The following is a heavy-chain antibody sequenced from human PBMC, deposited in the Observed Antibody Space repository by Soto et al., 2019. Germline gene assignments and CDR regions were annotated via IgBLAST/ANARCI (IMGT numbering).Heavy chain of an antibody. CDR2: IYHSGST. Sequence: QVQLQESGPGLVKPSGTLSLTCAVSGGSISSSNWWSWVRQPPGKGLEWIGEIYHSGSTNYNPSLKDRVPLXAXKXXNQFPLKLSSVTAADTAVYYCARADMGGSSWPFDYWGQGTLVTVSS. CDR1: GGSISSSNW. CDR3: ARADMGGSSWPFDY. D-gene: IGHD6-13*01. J-gene: IGHJ4*02. V-gene: IGHV4-4*02.